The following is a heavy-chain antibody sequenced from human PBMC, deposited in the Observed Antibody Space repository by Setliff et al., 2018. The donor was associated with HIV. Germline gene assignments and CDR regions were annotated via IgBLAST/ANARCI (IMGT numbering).Heavy chain of an antibody. Sequence: AASVKVSCKASGGTLKNLAISWVRQAPGQGLEWMGGVIPSFATANYAQKFQGRITITADELTSTVYMDLNSLKSEDSAVYYCANPHDGGAFDVWGQGTAVTVSS. D-gene: IGHD1-1*01. J-gene: IGHJ3*01. CDR3: ANPHDGGAFDV. CDR2: VIPSFATA. V-gene: IGHV1-69*13. CDR1: GGTLKNLA.